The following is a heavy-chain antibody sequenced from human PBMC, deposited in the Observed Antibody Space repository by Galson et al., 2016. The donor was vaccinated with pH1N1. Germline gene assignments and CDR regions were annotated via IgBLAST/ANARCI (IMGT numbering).Heavy chain of an antibody. CDR1: GYTFTTYG. CDR2: ISANNGNT. V-gene: IGHV1-18*04. D-gene: IGHD2/OR15-2a*01. J-gene: IGHJ3*02. CDR3: ARTPQNNALDI. Sequence: SVKVSCKASGYTFTTYGISWVRQAPGQGLEWMGWISANNGNTNSAQKLQGRVTMTTDTSTTTAYMELTSLTSDDTAVYYCARTPQNNALDIWGQGTRVTVSS.